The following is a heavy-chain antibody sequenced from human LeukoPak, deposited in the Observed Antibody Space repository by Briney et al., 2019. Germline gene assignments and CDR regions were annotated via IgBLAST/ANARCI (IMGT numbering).Heavy chain of an antibody. CDR2: ISGSGGNT. CDR1: GFTFSSSA. Sequence: GRSLRLSCAASGFTFSSSAMSWVRQAPGKGLEWVSAISGSGGNTYSADSVKGRFTIPRDNSKDTLYLEMNSLRAEDTAVYYCALGRMAWGAFDIWGQGTMVTVSS. J-gene: IGHJ3*02. CDR3: ALGRMAWGAFDI. D-gene: IGHD5-24*01. V-gene: IGHV3-23*01.